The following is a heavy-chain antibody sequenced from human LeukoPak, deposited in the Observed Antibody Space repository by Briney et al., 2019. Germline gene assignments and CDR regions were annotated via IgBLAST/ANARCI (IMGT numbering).Heavy chain of an antibody. D-gene: IGHD3-10*01. Sequence: PSQTLSLTCAVSGDSISSGGYSWSWLRQPAGKGLEWIGRIYTSGSTNYNPSLKSRVTISVDMSKNQFSLKLSSVTAADTAVYYCARDKGWFGEFSSWFDPWGQGTLVTVSS. CDR3: ARDKGWFGEFSSWFDP. CDR2: IYTSGST. V-gene: IGHV4-61*02. J-gene: IGHJ5*02. CDR1: GDSISSGGYS.